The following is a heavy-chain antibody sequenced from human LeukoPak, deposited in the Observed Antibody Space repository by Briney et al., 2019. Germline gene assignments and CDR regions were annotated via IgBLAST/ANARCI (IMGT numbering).Heavy chain of an antibody. D-gene: IGHD1-26*01. J-gene: IGHJ4*02. CDR3: VGGSEKWEIHFDY. V-gene: IGHV5-51*01. CDR1: GYSFTNYW. Sequence: GESLKISCKASGYSFTNYWIGWVRQMPGKGLEWMGIIYPGDSDTRYSPSFQGRVTISADKSINTAYLQWSSLKASDSAIYYCVGGSEKWEIHFDYWGQGTLVTVSS. CDR2: IYPGDSDT.